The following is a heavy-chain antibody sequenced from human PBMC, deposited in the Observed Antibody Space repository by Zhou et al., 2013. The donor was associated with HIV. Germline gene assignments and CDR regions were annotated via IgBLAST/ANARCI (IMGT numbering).Heavy chain of an antibody. V-gene: IGHV1-69*05. CDR3: ARDALAARPGYYYYMDV. Sequence: QVQLVQSGAEVKKPGSSVKVSCKASGGTFSSYAISWVRQAPGQGLEWMGGIIPIFGTANYAQKFQGRVTITTDESTSTAYMELSSLRSEDTAVYYCARDALAARPGYYYYMDVWGKGTTVTVSS. CDR1: GGTFSSYA. CDR2: IIPIFGTA. J-gene: IGHJ6*03. D-gene: IGHD6-6*01.